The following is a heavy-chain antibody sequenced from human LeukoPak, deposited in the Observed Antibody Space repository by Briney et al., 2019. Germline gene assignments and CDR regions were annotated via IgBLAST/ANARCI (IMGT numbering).Heavy chain of an antibody. Sequence: SSVTDTRMASGYTTTSSGINSVRQAPGQGLEWMGWISAYNGSPNYAQNLQGRVTLPTDTSTRTAYMELRSLSSDDTAVYYCARDTPHLHYEYVWGSYRYTLEYWGQGPLATVTA. CDR1: GYTTTSSG. CDR3: ARDTPHLHYEYVWGSYRYTLEY. D-gene: IGHD3-16*02. V-gene: IGHV1-18*01. CDR2: ISAYNGSP. J-gene: IGHJ4*02.